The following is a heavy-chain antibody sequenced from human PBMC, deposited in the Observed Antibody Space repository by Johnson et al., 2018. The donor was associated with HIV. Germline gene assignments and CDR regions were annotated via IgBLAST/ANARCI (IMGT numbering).Heavy chain of an antibody. CDR2: ISYDGSNK. CDR3: ASIDAFDI. Sequence: QVQLVESGGGVVQPGRSLRLSCAASGFTFSSYGMHWVRQAPGTGLEWVAVISYDGSNKYYADSVKGRFTISRDNSKNTLYLQMNSLRAEDTAVYYCASIDAFDIWGQGTMVTVSS. J-gene: IGHJ3*02. CDR1: GFTFSSYG. V-gene: IGHV3-30*03.